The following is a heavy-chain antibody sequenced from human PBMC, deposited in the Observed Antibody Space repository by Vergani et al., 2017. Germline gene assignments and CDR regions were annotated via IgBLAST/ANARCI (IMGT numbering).Heavy chain of an antibody. CDR3: ARVGDGFLEWSLAFDI. CDR1: GGTFSSYA. Sequence: QVQLVQSGAEVKKPGSSVKVSCKASGGTFSSYAISWVRQAPGQGLEWMGGIIPIFGTANYAQKFQGRVTITADESTSTAYMELSSLRTEDTAVYYCARVGDGFLEWSLAFDIWGQGTMVTVSS. J-gene: IGHJ3*02. D-gene: IGHD3-3*01. CDR2: IIPIFGTA. V-gene: IGHV1-69*01.